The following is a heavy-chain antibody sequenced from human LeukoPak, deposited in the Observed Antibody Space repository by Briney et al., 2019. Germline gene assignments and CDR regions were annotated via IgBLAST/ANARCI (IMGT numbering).Heavy chain of an antibody. V-gene: IGHV1-18*01. CDR3: ARVGIQLLPDDADYYYGMDV. Sequence: ASVKVSCKASGYTFTSYGISWVRQAPGQGLEWMGWISAYNGNTNYAQKLQGRVTMTTDTSTSTAYMELRSLRSDDTAVYYCARVGIQLLPDDADYYYGMDVWGQGTTVTVSS. D-gene: IGHD5-18*01. CDR2: ISAYNGNT. J-gene: IGHJ6*02. CDR1: GYTFTSYG.